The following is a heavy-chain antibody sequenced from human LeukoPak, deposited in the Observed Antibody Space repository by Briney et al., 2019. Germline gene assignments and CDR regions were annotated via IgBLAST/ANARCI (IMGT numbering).Heavy chain of an antibody. Sequence: GGSLRLSCVASGFTFDDYAINWVRQAPGKGLEWVSFISGDGHSTYYANSVKGRFTISRDNSRNSLFLQMNSLRPEDTALYFCAKDNAPVLAASEGWKDFWGQGTLVIVSS. CDR3: AKDNAPVLAASEGWKDF. CDR2: ISGDGHST. D-gene: IGHD6-19*01. CDR1: GFTFDDYA. V-gene: IGHV3-43*02. J-gene: IGHJ4*02.